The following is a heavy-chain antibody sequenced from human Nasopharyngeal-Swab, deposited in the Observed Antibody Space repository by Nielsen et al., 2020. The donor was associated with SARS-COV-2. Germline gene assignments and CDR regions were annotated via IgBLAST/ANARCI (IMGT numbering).Heavy chain of an antibody. CDR1: GYTFTGYY. V-gene: IGHV1-69*10. J-gene: IGHJ6*02. D-gene: IGHD6-13*01. CDR2: IIPILGIA. CDR3: ARLAAALRGWGMDV. Sequence: SVKVSCKASGYTFTGYYIHWVRQAPGQGLEWMGGIIPILGIANYAQKFQGRVTITADKSTSTAYMELSSLRSEDTAVYYCARLAAALRGWGMDVWGQGTTVTVSS.